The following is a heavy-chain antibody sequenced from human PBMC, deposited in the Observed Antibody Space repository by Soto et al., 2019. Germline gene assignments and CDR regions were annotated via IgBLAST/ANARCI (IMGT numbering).Heavy chain of an antibody. V-gene: IGHV4-39*01. CDR2: IYYSGST. CDR1: GGSISSSSYY. D-gene: IGHD6-13*01. J-gene: IGHJ4*02. Sequence: QLQLQESGPGLVKPSETLSLTCTVSGGSISSSSYYWGWIRQPPGKGLEWIGSIYYSGSTYYNPSLKSRVTISVDTSKNQFSLKLSSETAADTAVYYCARPGGSIAAADPYYFDYWGQGTLVTVSS. CDR3: ARPGGSIAAADPYYFDY.